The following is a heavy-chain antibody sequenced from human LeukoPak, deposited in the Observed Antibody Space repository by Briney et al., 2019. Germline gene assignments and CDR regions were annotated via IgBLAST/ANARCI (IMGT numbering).Heavy chain of an antibody. CDR2: ISGSGSST. V-gene: IGHV3-23*01. Sequence: GGSLRLSCAASGFTFSSYAMSWVRQAPGKGLEWVSAISGSGSSTYYADSVKGRFTISRDNSKNTLYLQMNSLRAEDTAVYYCAKEGREYYDILTGYEKWGQGTLVTVSS. CDR3: AKEGREYYDILTGYEK. CDR1: GFTFSSYA. D-gene: IGHD3-9*01. J-gene: IGHJ4*02.